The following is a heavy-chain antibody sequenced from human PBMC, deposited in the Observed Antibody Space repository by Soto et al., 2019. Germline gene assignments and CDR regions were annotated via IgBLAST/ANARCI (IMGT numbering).Heavy chain of an antibody. V-gene: IGHV3-21*01. CDR2: ISSSSSYM. D-gene: IGHD3-10*01. J-gene: IGHJ4*02. CDR1: GFTFSNFS. Sequence: GGSLRLSCAASGFTFSNFSMNWVRQAPGKWLEWVSFISSSSSYMNYADSVKGRFTISRDNAKNSLYLHMNSLRAEDTAVYYCARDHYGSGNYYFDYWGQGTLVTVSS. CDR3: ARDHYGSGNYYFDY.